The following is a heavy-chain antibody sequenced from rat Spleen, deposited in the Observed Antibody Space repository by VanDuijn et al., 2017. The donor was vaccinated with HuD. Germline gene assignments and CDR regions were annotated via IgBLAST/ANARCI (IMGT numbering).Heavy chain of an antibody. CDR2: IWGDGST. J-gene: IGHJ3*01. CDR1: GFSLTSYG. Sequence: QVQLKESGPGLVQPSQTLSLTCTVSGFSLTSYGVSWVRQPPGKGLEWMGGIWGDGSTNYNSAPKSRLSISRDTSKSQGFLKMNRLQTEDTSIYFCTPGPPFAYWGQGTLVTVSS. D-gene: IGHD3-1*01. V-gene: IGHV2-13*01. CDR3: TPGPPFAY.